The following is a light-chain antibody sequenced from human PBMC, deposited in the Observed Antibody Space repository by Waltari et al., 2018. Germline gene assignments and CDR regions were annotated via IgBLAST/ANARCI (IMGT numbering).Light chain of an antibody. CDR2: DVV. CDR1: RSTVGNSNF. Sequence: QSALTQPRSSSGSPGQSVTISCSGPRSTVGNSNFAPWYQQHPGNAPKLLIYDVVKRPSGVPDRFSGSKSGNTASLTISGLQTEDEADYYCCSYAGSYTFVFGGGTQLTVL. CDR3: CSYAGSYTFV. J-gene: IGLJ7*01. V-gene: IGLV2-11*01.